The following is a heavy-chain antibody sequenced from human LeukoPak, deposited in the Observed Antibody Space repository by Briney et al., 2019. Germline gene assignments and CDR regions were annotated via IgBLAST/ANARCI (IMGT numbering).Heavy chain of an antibody. J-gene: IGHJ5*02. CDR2: ISSSGRSI. Sequence: GGSLRLSCAASGFTFGDYYMSWMRQAPGKGLEWVSYISSSGRSIYYADSVKGRFTISRDNAKNPLYPQMNSLRAEDTAVYYCARDEGITMIGRFDPWGQGTLVTVSS. CDR3: ARDEGITMIGRFDP. D-gene: IGHD3-22*01. CDR1: GFTFGDYY. V-gene: IGHV3-11*01.